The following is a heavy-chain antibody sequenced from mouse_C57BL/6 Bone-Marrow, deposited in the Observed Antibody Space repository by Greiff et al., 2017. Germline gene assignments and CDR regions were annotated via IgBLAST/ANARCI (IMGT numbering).Heavy chain of an antibody. CDR3: ARRTGTGPFDY. Sequence: QVQLKQSGAELVRPGTSVKVSCKASGYAFTTYLIEWVKQRPGQGLEWIGVINPGSGGTNYNEKFKGKATLTADKSSSTAYMQLSSLTSEDSAVXFCARRTGTGPFDYWGQGTTLTVSS. CDR2: INPGSGGT. J-gene: IGHJ2*01. V-gene: IGHV1-54*01. CDR1: GYAFTTYL. D-gene: IGHD4-1*01.